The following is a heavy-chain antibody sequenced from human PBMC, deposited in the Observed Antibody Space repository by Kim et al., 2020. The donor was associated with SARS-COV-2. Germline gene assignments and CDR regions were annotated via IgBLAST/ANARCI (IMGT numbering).Heavy chain of an antibody. V-gene: IGHV4-59*01. Sequence: SETLSLTCTVSGGSISSYYWSWIRQPPGKGLEWIGYIYYSGSTNYNPSLKSRVTISVDTSKNQFSLKLSSVTAADTAVYYCARDRGHSYGYDYFDYWGQGTLVTVSS. CDR2: IYYSGST. D-gene: IGHD5-18*01. J-gene: IGHJ4*02. CDR1: GGSISSYY. CDR3: ARDRGHSYGYDYFDY.